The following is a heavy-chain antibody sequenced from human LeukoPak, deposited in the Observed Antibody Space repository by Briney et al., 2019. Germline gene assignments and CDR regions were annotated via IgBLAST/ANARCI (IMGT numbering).Heavy chain of an antibody. CDR2: IYYSGST. Sequence: SETLSLTCTVSGDSTSSDRYYGGWVRQPPGKGLEWIGNIYYSGSTYYNPSLKSRVTMSVDTSKNQFSLKLNSVTAADTAVYYCARGRPYSGGYHLDYWGQGTLVTVSS. J-gene: IGHJ4*02. CDR1: GDSTSSDRYY. V-gene: IGHV4-39*02. CDR3: ARGRPYSGGYHLDY. D-gene: IGHD1-26*01.